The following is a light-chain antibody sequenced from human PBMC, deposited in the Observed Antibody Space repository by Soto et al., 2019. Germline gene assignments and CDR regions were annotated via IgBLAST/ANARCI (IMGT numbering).Light chain of an antibody. Sequence: DIQMTQSPSTLSATAGDRVTITCRASQSISSWLAWYQQKPGKAPKLLIYAASTLQSGVPSRFSGSGSGTEFTLTISSLQPEDFATYYCQQLGTFGPGTKVDIK. CDR3: QQLGT. CDR1: QSISSW. CDR2: AAS. J-gene: IGKJ3*01. V-gene: IGKV1-5*01.